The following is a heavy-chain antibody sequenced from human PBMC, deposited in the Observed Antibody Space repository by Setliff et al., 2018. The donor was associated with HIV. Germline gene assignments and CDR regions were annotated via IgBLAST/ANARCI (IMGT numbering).Heavy chain of an antibody. J-gene: IGHJ3*02. Sequence: GSLRLSCAASGFTVSSSYMSWARQPPGKGLEWIAEINHSGSTNYNPSLKSRVTISVDTSKNQFSLKLTSVTAADTAVYYCARGHFHDSNGYYLRAFDIWGQGTMVTVSS. CDR3: ARGHFHDSNGYYLRAFDI. D-gene: IGHD3-22*01. V-gene: IGHV4-34*01. CDR2: INHSGST. CDR1: GFTVSSSY.